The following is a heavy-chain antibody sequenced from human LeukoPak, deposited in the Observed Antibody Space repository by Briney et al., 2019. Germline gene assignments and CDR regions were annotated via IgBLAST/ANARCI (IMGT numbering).Heavy chain of an antibody. CDR1: GFTFSSYS. J-gene: IGHJ4*02. Sequence: GGSLRLSCAASGFTFSSYSMNWVRQAPGKGLEWVARIKSKTDGGTKDYAASVKGRFTISRDDSKNTLYLQMNSLKTEDTAVYYCTTSYGDYQSDYWGQGTLVTVSS. V-gene: IGHV3-15*01. D-gene: IGHD4-17*01. CDR3: TTSYGDYQSDY. CDR2: IKSKTDGGTK.